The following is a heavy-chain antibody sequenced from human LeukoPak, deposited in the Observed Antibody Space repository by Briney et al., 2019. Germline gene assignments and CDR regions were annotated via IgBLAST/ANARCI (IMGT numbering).Heavy chain of an antibody. J-gene: IGHJ3*02. Sequence: GGSLRLSCAASGFTFDDYAMHWVRQAPGKGLEWVSGISWNSGSIGYADSVKGRFTISRDNAKNSLYLQMNSLRAGDTALYYCAKVYSGYENAHDAFDIWGQGTMVTVSS. CDR1: GFTFDDYA. V-gene: IGHV3-9*01. CDR2: ISWNSGSI. D-gene: IGHD5-12*01. CDR3: AKVYSGYENAHDAFDI.